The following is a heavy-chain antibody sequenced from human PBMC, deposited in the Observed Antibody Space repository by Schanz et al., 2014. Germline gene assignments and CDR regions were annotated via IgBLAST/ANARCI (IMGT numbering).Heavy chain of an antibody. D-gene: IGHD6-13*01. V-gene: IGHV1-69*02. CDR3: ASSGAAYSSSWDFDY. Sequence: QVQLVQSGAEVKKPGSSVKVSCKASGGTFSSYTISWVRQAPGQGLEWMGRIVPIAGITNYAQKFQGRVTITADKSTFTAYMDVSSLRSEDTAVYYCASSGAAYSSSWDFDYWGQGTLVTVSA. CDR1: GGTFSSYT. J-gene: IGHJ4*02. CDR2: IVPIAGIT.